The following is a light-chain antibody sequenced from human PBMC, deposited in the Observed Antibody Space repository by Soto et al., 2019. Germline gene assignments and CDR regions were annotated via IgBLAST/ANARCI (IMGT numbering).Light chain of an antibody. CDR3: QQYGSSPFT. J-gene: IGKJ3*01. V-gene: IGKV3-20*01. CDR1: QSVGRNY. Sequence: EIVLTQSPGTLSLSPGESATLSCRASQSVGRNYLAWFQHKPDQAPRLLIYDASNRATGVPDRFSGSGSGTDFTLSVTRLEPEDFAVYYCQQYGSSPFTFGPGTKVDIK. CDR2: DAS.